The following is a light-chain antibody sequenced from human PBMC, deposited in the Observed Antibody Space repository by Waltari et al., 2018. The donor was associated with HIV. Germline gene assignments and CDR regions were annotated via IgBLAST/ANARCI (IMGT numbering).Light chain of an antibody. V-gene: IGKV4-1*01. CDR3: QQYFFPPRFT. Sequence: DIVLTQSPDSLVVSLGERATINCKSSRTLLYSSNNKNYLAWYQLKPGQTPKLLFYWASTLESGVPDRFTASGSRTDFALTITNLQAEDVAVYYCQQYFFPPRFTFGQGTKLQI. J-gene: IGKJ2*01. CDR1: RTLLYSSNNKNY. CDR2: WAS.